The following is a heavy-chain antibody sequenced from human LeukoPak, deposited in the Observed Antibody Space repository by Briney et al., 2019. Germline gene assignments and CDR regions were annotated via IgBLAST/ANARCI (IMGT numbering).Heavy chain of an antibody. CDR3: ARAQYSSISFDY. J-gene: IGHJ4*02. V-gene: IGHV1-46*01. Sequence: ASVKVSCKASGYTFTSYYTHWVRQAPGQGLEWMGIINPSGGSTSYAQKFQGRVTMTRDMSTSTVYMELSSLRSEDTAVYYCARAQYSSISFDYWGQGTLVTVSS. CDR2: INPSGGST. CDR1: GYTFTSYY. D-gene: IGHD6-13*01.